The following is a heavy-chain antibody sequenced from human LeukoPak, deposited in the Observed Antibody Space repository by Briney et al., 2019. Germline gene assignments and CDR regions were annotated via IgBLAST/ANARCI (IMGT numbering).Heavy chain of an antibody. CDR2: MNPNSGNT. J-gene: IGHJ1*01. D-gene: IGHD6-19*01. Sequence: ASVKVSCKASGYTFTSYDINWVRQATGQGLEWMGWMNPNSGNTGYAQKFQGRVTMARNTSISTAYMELSSLRSEDTAVYYCARAGGIAVAGTVYFQHWGQGTLVTVSS. CDR1: GYTFTSYD. V-gene: IGHV1-8*01. CDR3: ARAGGIAVAGTVYFQH.